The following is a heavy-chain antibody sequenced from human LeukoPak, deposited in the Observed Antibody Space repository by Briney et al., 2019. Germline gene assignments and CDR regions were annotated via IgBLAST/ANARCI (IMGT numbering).Heavy chain of an antibody. Sequence: ASVKVSCKASGGTFSSYAISWVRQAPGQGLEWMGGIIPIFGTANYAQKFQGRVTITADESTSTAYMELSSLRSEDTAVYYCARVGVYYDILTGYRPLYYMDVWGKGTTVTVSS. V-gene: IGHV1-69*13. CDR3: ARVGVYYDILTGYRPLYYMDV. CDR1: GGTFSSYA. J-gene: IGHJ6*03. CDR2: IIPIFGTA. D-gene: IGHD3-9*01.